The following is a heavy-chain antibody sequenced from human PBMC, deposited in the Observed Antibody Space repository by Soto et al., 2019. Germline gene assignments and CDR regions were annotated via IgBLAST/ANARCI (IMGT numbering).Heavy chain of an antibody. CDR1: GYTFTSYG. D-gene: IGHD3-22*01. V-gene: IGHV1-18*01. CDR2: ISAYNGNT. J-gene: IGHJ4*02. Sequence: ASVKVSCKASGYTFTSYGISWVRQAPGQGLEWMGWISAYNGNTNYAQKLQGRVTMTTDTSTSTAYMELRSLRSDDTAVYYCARDFSYDSSGYYIHWGQGTLVTVSS. CDR3: ARDFSYDSSGYYIH.